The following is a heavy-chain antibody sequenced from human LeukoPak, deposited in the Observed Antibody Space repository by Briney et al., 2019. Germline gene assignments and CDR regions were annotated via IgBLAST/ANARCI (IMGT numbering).Heavy chain of an antibody. J-gene: IGHJ6*03. V-gene: IGHV3-7*01. CDR1: GFTFSSYW. CDR2: IKQDGSEK. Sequence: PGGSLRLSCAASGFTFSSYWMSWVRQAPGRGLEWVANIKQDGSEKYYVDSVKGRFTISRDNAKNSLYLQMNSLRAEDTAVYYCAREVDSSGYYYSLYYYMDVWGKGTTVTVSS. D-gene: IGHD3-22*01. CDR3: AREVDSSGYYYSLYYYMDV.